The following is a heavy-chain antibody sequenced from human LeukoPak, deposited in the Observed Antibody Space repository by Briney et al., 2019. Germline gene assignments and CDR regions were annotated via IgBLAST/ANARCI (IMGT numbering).Heavy chain of an antibody. CDR1: GDSITSGHY. D-gene: IGHD6-6*01. Sequence: PSETLSLTCSVSGDSITSGHYWAWIRQPPGKGLEWIGYIYHSGSTYYNPSLKSRVTISVDRSKNQFSLKLGSVTAADTAVYYCASCLGSKLVPNAFDIWGQGAMDTVSS. CDR2: IYHSGST. CDR3: ASCLGSKLVPNAFDI. J-gene: IGHJ3*02. V-gene: IGHV4-38-2*02.